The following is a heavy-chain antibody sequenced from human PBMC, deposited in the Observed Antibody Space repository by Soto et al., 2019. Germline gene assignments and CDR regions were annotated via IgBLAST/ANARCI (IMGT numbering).Heavy chain of an antibody. D-gene: IGHD3-16*01. CDR2: ISSGGNLI. V-gene: IGHV3-21*01. Sequence: GGSLRLSCAASGLNFSTYGMNWVRQAPGKGLEWVSSISSGGNLIDYADSLKGRLTISRDNAKNSLYLQLNSLRAEDTAVYYCARDSIMEYGNWFDPWGQGTLVTVSS. J-gene: IGHJ5*02. CDR3: ARDSIMEYGNWFDP. CDR1: GLNFSTYG.